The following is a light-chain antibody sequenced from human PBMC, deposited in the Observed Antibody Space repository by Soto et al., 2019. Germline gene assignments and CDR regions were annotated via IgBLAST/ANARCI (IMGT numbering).Light chain of an antibody. Sequence: EIVLTQSPGTPSLSPGERATLSCRAIQSVSSSYLAWYQQKPGQAPRLLIYGASSRATGIPDRFSGSGSGTDFTLTISRLEPEDFAVYYCQQYGSSLGVTFGGGTKVDIK. CDR1: QSVSSSY. CDR3: QQYGSSLGVT. CDR2: GAS. V-gene: IGKV3-20*01. J-gene: IGKJ4*01.